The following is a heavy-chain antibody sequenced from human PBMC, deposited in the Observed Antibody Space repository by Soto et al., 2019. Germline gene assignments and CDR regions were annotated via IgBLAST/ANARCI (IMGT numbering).Heavy chain of an antibody. V-gene: IGHV5-51*01. Sequence: GESLKISCKGSGYSFTSYWIGWVRQMPGKGLEWMGIIYPGDPDTRYSPSFQGQVTISADKSINTAYLQWGSLRASDTAMYYCARGGYCSAGSCYPVFDYWGQGTLVTVSS. CDR2: IYPGDPDT. J-gene: IGHJ4*02. CDR3: ARGGYCSAGSCYPVFDY. D-gene: IGHD2-15*01. CDR1: GYSFTSYW.